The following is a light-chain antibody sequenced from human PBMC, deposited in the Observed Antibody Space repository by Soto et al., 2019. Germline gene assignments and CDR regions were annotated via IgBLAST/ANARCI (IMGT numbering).Light chain of an antibody. CDR1: SNDVGSYNL. CDR3: CSDAGRNTYVV. V-gene: IGLV2-23*01. J-gene: IGLJ2*01. Sequence: QSVLTQPASVSASPGQSITISCTGTSNDVGSYNLVSWYQQYPGKAPKLMIYEGTKRPSGVSDRFSGSTSGNTASLIIYGLHSDDEADYYCCSDAGRNTYVVFGGGTKLTVL. CDR2: EGT.